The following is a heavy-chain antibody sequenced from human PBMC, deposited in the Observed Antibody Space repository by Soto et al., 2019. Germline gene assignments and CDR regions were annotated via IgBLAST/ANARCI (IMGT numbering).Heavy chain of an antibody. D-gene: IGHD6-13*01. CDR1: GFTFSSYA. CDR3: AREQQLAVFDY. CDR2: ISYDGSNK. Sequence: GGSLRLSCAASGFTFSSYAMHWVRQAPGKGLEWVAVISYDGSNKYYADSVKGRFTISRDNSKNTLYLQMNSLRAEDTAVYYCAREQQLAVFDYWGQGTLVTVSS. J-gene: IGHJ4*02. V-gene: IGHV3-30-3*01.